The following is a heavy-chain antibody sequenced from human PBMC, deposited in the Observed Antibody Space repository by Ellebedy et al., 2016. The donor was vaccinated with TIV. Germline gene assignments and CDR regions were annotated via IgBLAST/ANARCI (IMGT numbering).Heavy chain of an antibody. V-gene: IGHV3-21*04. CDR1: GFTFSSYS. CDR3: VRWLQSYFDY. D-gene: IGHD5-24*01. J-gene: IGHJ4*02. CDR2: ISSSSSYI. Sequence: GESLKISXAASGFTFSSYSMNWVRQAPGKGLEWVSSISSSSSYIHYADSVKGRFTISRDNSKNSLYLQMTSLRPEDTAVYYCVRWLQSYFDYWGQGTLVTVSS.